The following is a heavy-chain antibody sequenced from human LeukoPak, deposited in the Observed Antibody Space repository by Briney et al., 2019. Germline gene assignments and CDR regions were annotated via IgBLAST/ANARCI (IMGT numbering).Heavy chain of an antibody. CDR3: VGHPYSPYYYHMDV. J-gene: IGHJ6*02. CDR2: VDYTGIT. Sequence: SETLSLTCTVSGGSISSSGYYWGWIRQPPGKGLEWIGSVDYTGITSHSPSLKSRVTISVDTSKNQFSLKVSSVSAADTGVYYCVGHPYSPYYYHMDVWGRGTTVTVSS. D-gene: IGHD5-18*01. V-gene: IGHV4-39*01. CDR1: GGSISSSGYY.